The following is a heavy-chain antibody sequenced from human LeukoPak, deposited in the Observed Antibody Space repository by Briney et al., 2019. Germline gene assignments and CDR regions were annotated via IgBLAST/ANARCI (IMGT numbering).Heavy chain of an antibody. Sequence: GGSLRLSCAASGFTFSSYSMNWVRQAPGKGLEWVSYISSSSSTIYYADSVKGRFTISRDNAKNSLYLQMNSLRDEDTAVYYCARETYYYGSGSYLDWFDPWGQGTLVTVSS. V-gene: IGHV3-48*02. CDR3: ARETYYYGSGSYLDWFDP. J-gene: IGHJ5*02. D-gene: IGHD3-10*01. CDR1: GFTFSSYS. CDR2: ISSSSSTI.